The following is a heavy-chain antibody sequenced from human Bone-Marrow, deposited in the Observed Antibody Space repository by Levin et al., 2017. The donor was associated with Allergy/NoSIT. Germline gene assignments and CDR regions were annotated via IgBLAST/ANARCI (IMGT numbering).Heavy chain of an antibody. CDR3: ARQSKHDTGGYQCQFDN. D-gene: IGHD3-22*01. Sequence: RTSETLSLTCTVSGGSISDYYWSWIRQPPGKGLEWVAYIHSSGRTNYNPSLESRVTISADTSKNHFSLQLSSVTAADTAVYYCARQSKHDTGGYQCQFDNWGQGTLVTVSS. J-gene: IGHJ4*02. CDR2: IHSSGRT. V-gene: IGHV4-59*08. CDR1: GGSISDYY.